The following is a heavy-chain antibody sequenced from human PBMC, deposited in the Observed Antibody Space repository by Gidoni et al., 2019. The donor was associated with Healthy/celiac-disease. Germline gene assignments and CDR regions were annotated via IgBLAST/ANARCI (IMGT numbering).Heavy chain of an antibody. CDR2: IDPSDSYT. V-gene: IGHV5-10-1*03. J-gene: IGHJ4*02. D-gene: IGHD3-22*01. Sequence: EVQLVQSGAEVQQPGESLRISCKGSGSSFTSYWISWVRQMPGKGLEWMGRIDPSDSYTNYSPSFQGHVTISADKSISTAYLQWSSLKASDTAMYYCASHYSSGHPLDYWGQGTLVTVSS. CDR3: ASHYSSGHPLDY. CDR1: GSSFTSYW.